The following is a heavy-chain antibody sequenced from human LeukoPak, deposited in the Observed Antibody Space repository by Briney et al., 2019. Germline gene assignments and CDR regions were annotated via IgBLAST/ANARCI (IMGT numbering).Heavy chain of an antibody. Sequence: PGGSLRLSCEASGFTFSSFEMNWVRQAPGKGLEWVSYISSSGGTIYYADSVKGRFTISRDNAKNSLYLQMNSLRAEDTAFYYCARSGHDSSPDYWGQGTLVTVSS. D-gene: IGHD3-22*01. V-gene: IGHV3-48*03. CDR3: ARSGHDSSPDY. J-gene: IGHJ4*02. CDR2: ISSSGGTI. CDR1: GFTFSSFE.